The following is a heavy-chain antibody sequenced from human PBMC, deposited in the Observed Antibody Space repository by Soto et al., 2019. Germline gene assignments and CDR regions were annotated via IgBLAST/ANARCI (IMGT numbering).Heavy chain of an antibody. CDR1: GFTFSSYA. J-gene: IGHJ4*02. CDR2: ISYDGSNK. V-gene: IGHV3-30-3*01. CDR3: AREYDSSGYGFDY. Sequence: GGSLRLSCAASGFTFSSYAMHWVRQAPGKGLEWVAVISYDGSNKYYADSVKGRFTISRDNSKNTLYLQMNSLRAEDTAVYYCAREYDSSGYGFDYWGQGTLDTVSS. D-gene: IGHD3-22*01.